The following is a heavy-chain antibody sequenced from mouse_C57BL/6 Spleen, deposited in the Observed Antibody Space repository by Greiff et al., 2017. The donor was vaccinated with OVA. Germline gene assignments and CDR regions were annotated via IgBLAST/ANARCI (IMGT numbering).Heavy chain of an antibody. CDR2: IYPRSGNT. D-gene: IGHD2-4*01. CDR3: ARSIIYYDYAYAMDY. Sequence: VQGVESGAELARPGASVKLSCKASGYTFTSYGISWVKQRTGQGLEWIGEIYPRSGNTYYNEKFKGKATLTADKSSSTAYMELRSLTSEDSAVYFCARSIIYYDYAYAMDYWGQGTSVTVSS. V-gene: IGHV1-81*01. CDR1: GYTFTSYG. J-gene: IGHJ4*01.